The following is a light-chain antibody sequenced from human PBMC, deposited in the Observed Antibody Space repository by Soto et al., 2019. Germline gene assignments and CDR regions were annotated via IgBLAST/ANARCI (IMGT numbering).Light chain of an antibody. Sequence: EIVLTQSPATLSLSPGERPTLSCRASQSVRSNLAWYQQKAGQAPRLLIYGASSRATGIPDRFSGSGSGTDFTLTISRLEPEDFAVYYCHQYGSSPLTFGGGTKVDIK. CDR1: QSVRSN. V-gene: IGKV3-20*01. CDR3: HQYGSSPLT. CDR2: GAS. J-gene: IGKJ4*01.